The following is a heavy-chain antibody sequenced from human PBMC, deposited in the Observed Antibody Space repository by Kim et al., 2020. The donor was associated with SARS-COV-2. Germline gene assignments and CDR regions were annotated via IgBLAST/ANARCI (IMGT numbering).Heavy chain of an antibody. D-gene: IGHD5-18*01. J-gene: IGHJ4*02. V-gene: IGHV4-39*01. CDR1: GGSISSSSYY. CDR2: IYYSGST. CDR3: ARHWGRLDTAMVNPFDY. Sequence: SETLSLTCTVSGGSISSSSYYWGWIRQPPGKGLEWIGSIYYSGSTYYNPSLKSRVTISVDTSKNQFSLKLSSVTAADTAVYYCARHWGRLDTAMVNPFDYWGQGTLVTVSS.